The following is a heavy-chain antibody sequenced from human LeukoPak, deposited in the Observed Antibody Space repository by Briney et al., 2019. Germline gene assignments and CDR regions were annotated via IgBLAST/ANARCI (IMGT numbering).Heavy chain of an antibody. V-gene: IGHV4-34*01. CDR3: ARVATVVTASAFDI. Sequence: PSETLSLTCAVYGGSFSGYYWSWISQPPGKGLEWIGEINHSGSTKHNPSLKSRVTISVDTSKNQFSLKLSSVTAADTAVYCCARVATVVTASAFDIWGQGTMVTVSS. D-gene: IGHD4-23*01. CDR2: INHSGST. J-gene: IGHJ3*02. CDR1: GGSFSGYY.